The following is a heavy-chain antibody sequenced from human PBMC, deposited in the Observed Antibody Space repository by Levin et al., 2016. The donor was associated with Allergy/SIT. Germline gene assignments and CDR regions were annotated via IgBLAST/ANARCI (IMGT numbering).Heavy chain of an antibody. Sequence: WIRQPPGKGLEWIGEINHSGSTNYNPSLKSRVAISVDTSKNQFSLKLSSVTAADTAVYYCARAHHSSSWYPHYYYYGMDVWGQGTTVTVSS. J-gene: IGHJ6*02. CDR2: INHSGST. V-gene: IGHV4-34*01. D-gene: IGHD6-13*01. CDR3: ARAHHSSSWYPHYYYYGMDV.